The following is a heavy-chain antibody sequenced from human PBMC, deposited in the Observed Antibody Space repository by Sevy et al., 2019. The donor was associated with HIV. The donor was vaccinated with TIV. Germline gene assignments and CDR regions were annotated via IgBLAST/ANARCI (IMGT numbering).Heavy chain of an antibody. Sequence: GGSLRLSCAVSGFTVSSNYMSWVRQAPGKGLEWVSLIYSGGATYYADSVNGRFTISGDDSKNTLYLQMDSLIAEDTAVYYCARGGLDSNWFRSFDYWGRGTLVTVSS. J-gene: IGHJ4*02. CDR3: ARGGLDSNWFRSFDY. CDR2: IYSGGAT. CDR1: GFTVSSNY. D-gene: IGHD6-13*01. V-gene: IGHV3-53*01.